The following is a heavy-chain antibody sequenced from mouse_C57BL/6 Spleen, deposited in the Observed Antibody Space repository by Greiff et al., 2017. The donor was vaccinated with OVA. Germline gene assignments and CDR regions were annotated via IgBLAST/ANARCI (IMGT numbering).Heavy chain of an antibody. CDR3: ARDRDYYGSRGGFAY. V-gene: IGHV5-4*01. CDR1: GFTFSSYA. CDR2: ISDGGSYT. D-gene: IGHD1-1*01. Sequence: EVMLVESGGGLVKPGGSLKLSCAASGFTFSSYAMSWVRQTPEKRLEWVATISDGGSYTYYPDNVKGRFTISRDNAKNNLYLQMSHLKSEDTAMYYCARDRDYYGSRGGFAYWGQGTLVTVSA. J-gene: IGHJ3*01.